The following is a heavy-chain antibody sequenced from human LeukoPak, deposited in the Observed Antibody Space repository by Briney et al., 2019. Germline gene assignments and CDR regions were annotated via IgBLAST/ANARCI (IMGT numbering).Heavy chain of an antibody. CDR3: ASGEGTWLKYGAFDI. J-gene: IGHJ3*02. V-gene: IGHV4-34*01. D-gene: IGHD5-18*01. CDR2: INHSGST. Sequence: SETLSLSCAVYGGSFSGYYWSWIRHPPGKGLEGIGEINHSGSTNYNPSLKSRVTISVDTSKNQFSLKLSSVTAADTAVYYCASGEGTWLKYGAFDIWGQGTMVTVSS. CDR1: GGSFSGYY.